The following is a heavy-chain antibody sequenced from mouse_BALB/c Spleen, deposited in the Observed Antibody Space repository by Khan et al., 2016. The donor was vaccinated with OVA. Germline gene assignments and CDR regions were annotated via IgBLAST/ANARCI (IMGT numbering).Heavy chain of an antibody. Sequence: QVQLKQSGPRLVAPSQSLSTTCTVSGFSLSRDNVHWICKPPGNGLEWLGMIWSGGSTDENPAVKSRLSISKDNSKSQVFVKMNSLQTDDTALYYCARAYGSNLGYYAMDYWGQGTSVTVSS. CDR3: ARAYGSNLGYYAMDY. CDR2: IWSGGST. D-gene: IGHD1-1*01. CDR1: GFSLSRDN. V-gene: IGHV2-6-4*01. J-gene: IGHJ4*01.